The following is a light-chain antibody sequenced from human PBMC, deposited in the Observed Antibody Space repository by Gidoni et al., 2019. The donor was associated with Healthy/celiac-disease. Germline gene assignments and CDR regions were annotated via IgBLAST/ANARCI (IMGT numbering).Light chain of an antibody. CDR1: QSVLYSSNNKNY. V-gene: IGKV4-1*01. CDR2: WAS. CDR3: QQYYSTPRLT. Sequence: DIVMTQSPDSLAVSLGERATINCKSSQSVLYSSNNKNYLAWYQQKPGQPPNLLIYWASTRESGVPDRFSGSGSVTDFTLTISSLQAEDVAVYYCQQYYSTPRLTFGPGTKVDIK. J-gene: IGKJ3*01.